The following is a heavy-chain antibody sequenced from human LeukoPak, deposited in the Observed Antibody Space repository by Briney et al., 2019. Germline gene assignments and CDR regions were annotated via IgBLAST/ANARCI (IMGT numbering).Heavy chain of an antibody. V-gene: IGHV7-4-1*02. CDR1: GYSFTSYV. J-gene: IGHJ4*02. Sequence: ASVNVSCKASGYSFTSYVLNWVRQAPGQGLEWMGWISTNTGNPTYAQGFTGRFVFSLDTSISTTYLQINSLKAEDTAVYYCARGGSRYSTSGTVDYWGQGTLVIVSS. D-gene: IGHD5-12*01. CDR3: ARGGSRYSTSGTVDY. CDR2: ISTNTGNP.